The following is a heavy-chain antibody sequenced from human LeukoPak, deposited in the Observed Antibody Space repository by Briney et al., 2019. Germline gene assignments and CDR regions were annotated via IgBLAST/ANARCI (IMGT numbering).Heavy chain of an antibody. CDR3: ARVTYVDDMLYQYFDY. CDR2: IFHSGNS. CDR1: SYSISSGSY. V-gene: IGHV4-38-2*01. D-gene: IGHD4-17*01. Sequence: PSETLSLTCAVSSYSISSGSYWGWIRQSPGKGLEWVGSIFHSGNSYYNPSPKSRLTMSVDTSKNQFSLKLTSVTAADTALYYCARVTYVDDMLYQYFDYWGQGILVTVSS. J-gene: IGHJ4*02.